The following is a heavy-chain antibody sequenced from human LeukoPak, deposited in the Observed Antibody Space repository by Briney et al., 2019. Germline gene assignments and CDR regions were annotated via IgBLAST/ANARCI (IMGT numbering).Heavy chain of an antibody. D-gene: IGHD5-18*01. CDR1: GFTVSRNY. J-gene: IGHJ4*02. CDR2: IQSGGSI. CDR3: AKMNSIGYSYVGFDY. V-gene: IGHV3-53*04. Sequence: GGSLRLSCAVSGFTVSRNYMYWVRQAPGEGLEWVSVIQSGGSIFYADSVKGRFTISRHNSKNTLYLQMNSLRPEDSAVYYCAKMNSIGYSYVGFDYWGPGTGGTVSS.